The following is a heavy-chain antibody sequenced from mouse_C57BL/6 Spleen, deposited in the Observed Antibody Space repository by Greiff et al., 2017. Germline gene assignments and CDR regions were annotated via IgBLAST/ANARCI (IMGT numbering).Heavy chain of an antibody. V-gene: IGHV1-62-2*01. Sequence: QVQLKESGAELVKPGASVKLSCKASGYTFTEYTIHWVKQRSGQGLEWIGWFYPGSGSIKYNEKFKNKATLTADKSSSTVYMELSRLTSEDSAVYFCARHEDYYGSNYAMDYWGQGTSVTVSS. CDR1: GYTFTEYT. CDR2: FYPGSGSI. CDR3: ARHEDYYGSNYAMDY. D-gene: IGHD1-1*01. J-gene: IGHJ4*01.